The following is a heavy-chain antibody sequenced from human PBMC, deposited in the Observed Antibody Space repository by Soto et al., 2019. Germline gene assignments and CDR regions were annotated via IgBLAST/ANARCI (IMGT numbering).Heavy chain of an antibody. J-gene: IGHJ4*02. CDR3: AAIPPPGGYGRIFDY. Sequence: EVQLLESGGGLVQPGGSLRLSCAASGFTFSSYAMSWVRQAPGKGLEWVSAISGSGGITYYADSVKGRFTISRDNSKNTLDLQMNSLRAEYTAVYYCAAIPPPGGYGRIFDYWGQGTLVSVSS. CDR2: ISGSGGIT. V-gene: IGHV3-23*01. CDR1: GFTFSSYA. D-gene: IGHD5-12*01.